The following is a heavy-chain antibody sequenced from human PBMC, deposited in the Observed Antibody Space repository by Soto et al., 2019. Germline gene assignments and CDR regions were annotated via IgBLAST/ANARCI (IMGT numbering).Heavy chain of an antibody. Sequence: GESLKISCNGTVSSFTSYRISWVRQTPGKGLELMGRIDPSDSYTNYSPSLQGHLTISADKSISTAYLQWXSVKASDTAMYYCARHLTIVRATRGRFAYWSQGTVVAAAS. CDR2: IDPSDSYT. CDR1: VSSFTSYR. CDR3: ARHLTIVRATRGRFAY. V-gene: IGHV5-10-1*01. J-gene: IGHJ4*02. D-gene: IGHD1-26*01.